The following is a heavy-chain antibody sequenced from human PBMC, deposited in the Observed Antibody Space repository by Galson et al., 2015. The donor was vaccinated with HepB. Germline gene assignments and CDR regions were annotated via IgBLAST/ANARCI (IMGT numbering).Heavy chain of an antibody. J-gene: IGHJ1*01. CDR2: ISTRGSTI. CDR3: ARGSSGYYFEYFQH. D-gene: IGHD3-22*01. V-gene: IGHV3-11*04. CDR1: GFAFSNYY. Sequence: SLRLSCAASGFAFSNYYMRWVRQAPGKGLEWVSSISTRGSTIYYADSVKGRYTISRDNAKNSLYLQMNSLRAEDTAVYYCARGSSGYYFEYFQHWGQGTLVTVSS.